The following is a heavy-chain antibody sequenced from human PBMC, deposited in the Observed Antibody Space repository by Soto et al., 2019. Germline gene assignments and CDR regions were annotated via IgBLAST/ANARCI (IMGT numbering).Heavy chain of an antibody. D-gene: IGHD3-10*01. CDR1: GCTFRNQW. Sequence: EVQLEESGGGSVQLGESLRVSCVSSGCTFRNQWMHWVRQVPVKGLVWVCRINGDGTRASYADFVKGRFTISRDNAQNLLFLQRNRLRGDDTGVYHCARGGAAGRGDAIDIWGPGTTVAVSS. V-gene: IGHV3-74*01. CDR3: ARGGAAGRGDAIDI. J-gene: IGHJ3*02. CDR2: INGDGTRA.